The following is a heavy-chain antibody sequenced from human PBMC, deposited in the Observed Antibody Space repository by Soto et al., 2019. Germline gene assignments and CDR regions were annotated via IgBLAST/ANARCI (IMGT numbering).Heavy chain of an antibody. V-gene: IGHV1-69*02. J-gene: IGHJ4*02. CDR2: IIPILGIA. CDR3: ARGSMYYSGSWSYFKAY. D-gene: IGHD3-10*01. CDR1: GGTFSSYT. Sequence: GASVKVSCKASGGTFSSYTISWVRQAPGQGLEWMGRIIPILGIANYAQKFQGRVTITADKSTSTAYMELSSLRSEDTAVYYCARGSMYYSGSWSYFKAYWGQGTLVTVSS.